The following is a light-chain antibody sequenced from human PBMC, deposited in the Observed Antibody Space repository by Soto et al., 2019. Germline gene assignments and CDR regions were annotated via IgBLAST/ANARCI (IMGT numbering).Light chain of an antibody. V-gene: IGKV3-11*01. Sequence: EIVLTQSPCTLSLSPGERATLSCRAGKSISSNLAWYQLKPGQAPRLLIYGASTRATGIPARFSGSGSGTDFTLTISSLEPEDFAVYYCQQRSNWPLTFGGGTKVDIK. CDR3: QQRSNWPLT. CDR2: GAS. J-gene: IGKJ4*01. CDR1: KSISSN.